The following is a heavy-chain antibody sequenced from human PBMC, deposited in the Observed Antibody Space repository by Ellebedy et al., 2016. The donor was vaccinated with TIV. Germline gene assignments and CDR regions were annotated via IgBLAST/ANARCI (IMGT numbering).Heavy chain of an antibody. CDR1: GSTFRNYA. V-gene: IGHV3-30-3*01. CDR2: LSYDGINQ. D-gene: IGHD3-10*01. CDR3: ARDYKQRNYGSGSLVAYTYYGMDV. J-gene: IGHJ6*02. Sequence: GGSLRLSXPASGSTFRNYAMHWVRQAPGKGLGWVPILSYDGINQYYADSVKGRFTISKDNSQNTLYLQMSSLRDEDTAVYYCARDYKQRNYGSGSLVAYTYYGMDVWGQGTTVIVSS.